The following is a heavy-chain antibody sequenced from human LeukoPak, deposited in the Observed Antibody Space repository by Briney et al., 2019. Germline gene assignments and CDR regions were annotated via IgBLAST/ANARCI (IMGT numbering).Heavy chain of an antibody. CDR2: TNHSGST. CDR1: GGSFSGYY. J-gene: IGHJ3*02. CDR3: AIQLERLYLYAFDI. V-gene: IGHV4-34*01. Sequence: PSETLSLTCAVYGGSFSGYYWSWIRQPPGKGLEWIGETNHSGSTNYNPSLKSRVTISVDTSKNQFSLKLSSVTAADTAVYYCAIQLERLYLYAFDIWGQGTMVTVSS. D-gene: IGHD1-1*01.